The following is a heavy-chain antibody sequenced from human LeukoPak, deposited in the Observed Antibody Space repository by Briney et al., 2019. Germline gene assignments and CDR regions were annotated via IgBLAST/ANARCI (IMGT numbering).Heavy chain of an antibody. Sequence: QSGGSLRLSCAASGFTFSSYAMHWVRQAPGKGLEWVAVISYDGSNKYYADSVKGRFTISRDNSKNTLYLQMNSLRAEDTAVYYCASNSNYNPWGQGTLVTVSS. CDR3: ASNSNYNP. CDR2: ISYDGSNK. CDR1: GFTFSSYA. D-gene: IGHD4-11*01. J-gene: IGHJ5*02. V-gene: IGHV3-30-3*01.